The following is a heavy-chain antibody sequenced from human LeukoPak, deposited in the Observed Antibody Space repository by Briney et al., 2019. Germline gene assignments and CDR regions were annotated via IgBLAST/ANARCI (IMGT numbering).Heavy chain of an antibody. J-gene: IGHJ5*02. CDR1: GDTFTSYG. CDR3: ARDQDSSGWELGFDP. V-gene: IGHV1-18*01. D-gene: IGHD6-19*01. CDR2: ISAYNGNT. Sequence: ASVKVSYKASGDTFTSYGISWVRQAPGQGLEWMGWISAYNGNTNYAQKLQGRVTMTTDTSTSTAYMELRSLRSDDTAVYYCARDQDSSGWELGFDPWGQGTLVTVSS.